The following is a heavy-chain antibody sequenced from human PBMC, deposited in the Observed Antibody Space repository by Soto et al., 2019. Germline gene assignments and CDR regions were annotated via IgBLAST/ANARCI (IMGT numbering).Heavy chain of an antibody. CDR3: TWKGATFDY. V-gene: IGHV3-30-3*01. Sequence: PGGSLRLSCAASGFPFSSYAMHWVRQAPGKGLEWVAVISYDGSNKYYADSVKGRFTVSRDDSKNTLYLQMNSLKTEDTAMYYCTWKGATFDYWGQGTLVTVSS. J-gene: IGHJ4*02. D-gene: IGHD1-26*01. CDR1: GFPFSSYA. CDR2: ISYDGSNK.